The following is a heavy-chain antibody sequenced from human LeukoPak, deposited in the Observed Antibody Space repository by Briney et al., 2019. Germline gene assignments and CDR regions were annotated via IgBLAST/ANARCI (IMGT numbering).Heavy chain of an antibody. J-gene: IGHJ4*02. V-gene: IGHV4-39*01. Sequence: PSETLSLTCTVSGGSISSSSYYWGWIRQPPGKGLEWIGSIYYSGSTYYNPSLKSRVTISVDTSKNQFSLKLSSVTAADTAVYYCARQGVLEWELLPTYWGQGTLVTVSS. D-gene: IGHD1-26*01. CDR1: GGSISSSSYY. CDR3: ARQGVLEWELLPTY. CDR2: IYYSGST.